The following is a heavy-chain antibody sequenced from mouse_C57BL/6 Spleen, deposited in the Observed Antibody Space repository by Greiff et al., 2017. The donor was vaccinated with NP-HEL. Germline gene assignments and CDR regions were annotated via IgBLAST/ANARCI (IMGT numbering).Heavy chain of an antibody. CDR1: GYSFTSYY. CDR3: ARRPYYYAMDY. Sequence: VQLQESGPELVKPGASVKISCKASGYSFTSYYIHWVKQRPGQGLEWIGWIYPGSGNTKYNEKFKGKATLTADTSSSTAYMQLSSLTSEDSAVYYCARRPYYYAMDYWGQGTSVTVSS. V-gene: IGHV1-66*01. J-gene: IGHJ4*01. CDR2: IYPGSGNT.